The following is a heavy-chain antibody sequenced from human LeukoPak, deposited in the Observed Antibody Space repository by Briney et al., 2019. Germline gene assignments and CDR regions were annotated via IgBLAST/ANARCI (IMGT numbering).Heavy chain of an antibody. Sequence: PSETLSLTCTVSGDSISTGGFYWTWLRQHPGKGLEWIAYMHNRGSSYYNPSLQSRVAISIDASRNQFSLTLSSVTAADTAVFHCARFLFRGVGGYYFDYWGQGTLVTVSS. V-gene: IGHV4-31*03. CDR1: GDSISTGGFY. D-gene: IGHD3-10*01. CDR3: ARFLFRGVGGYYFDY. J-gene: IGHJ4*02. CDR2: MHNRGSS.